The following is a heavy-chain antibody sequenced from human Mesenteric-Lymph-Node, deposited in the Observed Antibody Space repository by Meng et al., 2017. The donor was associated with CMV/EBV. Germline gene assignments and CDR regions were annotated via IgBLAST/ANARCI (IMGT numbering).Heavy chain of an antibody. Sequence: ALRLSCAASGFTFSSYSMNWVRQAPGKGLEWVSSISSSSYIYYADSVKGRFTISRDNAKNSLYLQMNSLRAEDTAVYYCARDPNTVIWGQGTLVTVSS. J-gene: IGHJ4*02. D-gene: IGHD4-11*01. CDR2: ISSSSYI. CDR3: ARDPNTVI. CDR1: GFTFSSYS. V-gene: IGHV3-21*01.